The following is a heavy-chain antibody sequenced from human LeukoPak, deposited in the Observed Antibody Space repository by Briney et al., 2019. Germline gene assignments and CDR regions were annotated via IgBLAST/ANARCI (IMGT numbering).Heavy chain of an antibody. V-gene: IGHV3-48*03. CDR2: INYDDSTI. Sequence: PGGSLRLSCAASGFIFSTSEMHWVRQAPGKGLEWLSYINYDDSTIYADSVKGRLTVSRDRTKNVLYLQIDSLRAEDTAVYYCATDGPHSNGWGHFDHWGQGALVTVSS. CDR3: ATDGPHSNGWGHFDH. D-gene: IGHD6-25*01. J-gene: IGHJ4*02. CDR1: GFIFSTSE.